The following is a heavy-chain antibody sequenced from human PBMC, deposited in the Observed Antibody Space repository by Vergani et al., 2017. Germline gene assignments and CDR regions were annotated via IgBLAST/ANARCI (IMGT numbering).Heavy chain of an antibody. J-gene: IGHJ3*02. D-gene: IGHD4-23*01. Sequence: EVQLVQSGAEVKKPGESLKISCKGSGYSFTSYWIGWVRQMPGKGLEWMGIIYPGDSDTRYSPSFQGQVTISADKSISTAYLRGSSLKASDTAMYYCARSQDYGGNSGGAFDIWGQGTMVTVSS. CDR2: IYPGDSDT. CDR1: GYSFTSYW. CDR3: ARSQDYGGNSGGAFDI. V-gene: IGHV5-51*01.